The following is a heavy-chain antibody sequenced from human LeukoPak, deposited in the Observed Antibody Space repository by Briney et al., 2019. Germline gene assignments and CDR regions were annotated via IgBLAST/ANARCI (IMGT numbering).Heavy chain of an antibody. CDR2: ISPYNGNT. D-gene: IGHD6-19*01. J-gene: IGHJ4*02. CDR3: ARAGPGSGWYFDY. Sequence: ASVKVSCKASGYDFTSVGITWVRRAPGQGLEWMGWISPYNGNTRYARKFQGRVAMTTDTSTTTAYMELRGLRFNDTAVYYCARAGPGSGWYFDYWGRGTLVTDSS. CDR1: GYDFTSVG. V-gene: IGHV1-18*01.